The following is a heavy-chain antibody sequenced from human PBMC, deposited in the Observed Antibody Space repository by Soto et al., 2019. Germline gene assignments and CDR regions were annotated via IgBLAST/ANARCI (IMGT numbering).Heavy chain of an antibody. CDR2: IYYSGST. CDR1: GGSISSSSYY. J-gene: IGHJ3*02. D-gene: IGHD2-15*01. CDR3: ARRGYCSGGSCYSSYDAFDI. Sequence: PSETLSLTCTVSGGSISSSSYYWGWIRQPPGKGLEWIGSIYYSGSTYYNPSLKSRVTISVDTSKNQFSLKLSSVTAADTAVYYRARRGYCSGGSCYSSYDAFDIWGQGTMVTVSS. V-gene: IGHV4-39*01.